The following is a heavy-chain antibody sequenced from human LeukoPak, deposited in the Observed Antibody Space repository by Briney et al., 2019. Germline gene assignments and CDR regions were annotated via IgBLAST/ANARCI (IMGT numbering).Heavy chain of an antibody. J-gene: IGHJ4*02. CDR2: IKEDGSAT. V-gene: IGHV3-7*01. D-gene: IGHD1-1*01. CDR3: ARDSPGYLAYDS. Sequence: GGSLRLSCAASGFTFSTYWMTWVRQAPGKRPEWVANIKEDGSATYYVDSVKGRFTISRDNAKKSLYLQMNSLRAEDTAVYCCARDSPGYLAYDSWGQGTLVTVSS. CDR1: GFTFSTYW.